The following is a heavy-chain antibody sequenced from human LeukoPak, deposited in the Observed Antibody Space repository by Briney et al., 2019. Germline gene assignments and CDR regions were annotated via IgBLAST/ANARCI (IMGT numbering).Heavy chain of an antibody. V-gene: IGHV3-23*01. CDR2: ISGSGGST. CDR3: AKVDYSNYLSYYFDY. CDR1: GFTFSSYA. J-gene: IGHJ4*02. Sequence: GGSLRLSCAASGFTFSSYAMSWVRQATGKGLEWVSGISGSGGSTYYADSVKGRFTISRDNSKNTLYLQMNSLRAEDTAVYYCAKVDYSNYLSYYFDYWGQGALVTVSS. D-gene: IGHD4-11*01.